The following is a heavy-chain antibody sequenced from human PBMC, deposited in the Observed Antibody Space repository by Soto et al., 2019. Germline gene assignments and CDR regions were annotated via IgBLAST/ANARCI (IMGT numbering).Heavy chain of an antibody. J-gene: IGHJ4*02. D-gene: IGHD3-22*01. V-gene: IGHV1-18*01. Sequence: ASVKVSCKASGYIFTSYGISWVRQAPGQGLEWMGWIRADNGNTNYAQKFQGRVTMTADKTTSTVYMELSSLRSEDTAVYYCARVGPAHYYDSSGYYSPLDYWGLGTLVTVSS. CDR3: ARVGPAHYYDSSGYYSPLDY. CDR1: GYIFTSYG. CDR2: IRADNGNT.